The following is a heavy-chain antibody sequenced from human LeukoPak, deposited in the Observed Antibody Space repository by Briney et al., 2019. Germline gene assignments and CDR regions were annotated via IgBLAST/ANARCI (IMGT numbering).Heavy chain of an antibody. CDR1: GFTFSSYS. CDR2: ISSSSSYI. CDR3: ARGGITIFGVVSFDY. V-gene: IGHV3-21*01. J-gene: IGHJ4*02. D-gene: IGHD3-3*01. Sequence: GGSLRLSCAASGFTFSSYSMNWVRQAPGKGLEWVSSISSSSSYIYYADSVKGRFTISRDNAKNSLYLQMNSLRAEDTAVYYCARGGITIFGVVSFDYWGQGTLVTVSS.